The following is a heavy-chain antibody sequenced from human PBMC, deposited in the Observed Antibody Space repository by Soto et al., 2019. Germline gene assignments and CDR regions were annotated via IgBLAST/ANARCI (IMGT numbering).Heavy chain of an antibody. CDR2: INHSGST. CDR1: GGSFSGYY. CDR3: ARAPSYCSSTSCYFGYYYYMDV. J-gene: IGHJ6*03. D-gene: IGHD2-2*01. V-gene: IGHV4-34*01. Sequence: QVQLQQWGAGLLKPSETLSLTCAVYGGSFSGYYWSWIRQPPGKGLEWIGDINHSGSTNYNPSLKSRVTISVDTSKNQFSLKLSSVTAADTAVYYCARAPSYCSSTSCYFGYYYYMDVWGKGTTVTVSS.